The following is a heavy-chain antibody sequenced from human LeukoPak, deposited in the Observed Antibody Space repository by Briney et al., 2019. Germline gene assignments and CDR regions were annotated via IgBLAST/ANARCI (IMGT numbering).Heavy chain of an antibody. CDR2: INPSGGST. CDR1: GYTFTSYY. CDR3: ASLSVDTAMVTV. V-gene: IGHV1-46*01. J-gene: IGHJ4*02. D-gene: IGHD5-18*01. Sequence: ASVKVSCKASGYTFTSYYMHWVRQAPGQGLEWMGIINPSGGSTSYAQKLQGRVTMTRDTSTSTVYMELSSLRSEDTAVYYCASLSVDTAMVTVWGQGTLVTVSS.